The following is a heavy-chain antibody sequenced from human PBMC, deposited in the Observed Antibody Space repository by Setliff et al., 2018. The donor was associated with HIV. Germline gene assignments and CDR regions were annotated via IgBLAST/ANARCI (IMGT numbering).Heavy chain of an antibody. CDR2: VNPNSGDA. CDR1: GYTFPGHY. D-gene: IGHD3-10*01. CDR3: ARNFGLSPPGKYYYYYGMDI. V-gene: IGHV1-2*02. Sequence: ASVKVSCKASGYTFPGHYLHWVRQAPGQGLEWLGWVNPNSGDAIYAQNFQGRVTMTRDTSINAAYMELRGLRSDDTAVYYCARNFGLSPPGKYYYYYGMDIWGQGTTVTVSS. J-gene: IGHJ6*02.